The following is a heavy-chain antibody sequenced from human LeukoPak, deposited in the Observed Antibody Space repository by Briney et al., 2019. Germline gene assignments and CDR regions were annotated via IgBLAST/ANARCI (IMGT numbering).Heavy chain of an antibody. CDR2: TYYSGST. J-gene: IGHJ4*02. CDR1: GGSVSSYEYY. V-gene: IGHV4-39*01. CDR3: ARLSKGRYFDYIFDH. Sequence: SETLSLTCTVSGGSVSSYEYYWGWIRQPPGKGLEWIGNTYYSGSTYYNPSLKSRLTMSVDTSKNQFSLKMSSVTAADTAVYYCARLSKGRYFDYIFDHWGQGALVTVSS. D-gene: IGHD3-9*01.